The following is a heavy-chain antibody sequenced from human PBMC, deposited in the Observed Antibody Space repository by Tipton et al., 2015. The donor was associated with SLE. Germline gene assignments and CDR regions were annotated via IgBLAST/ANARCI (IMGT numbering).Heavy chain of an antibody. CDR1: GVSISHWS. Sequence: GLVKPSETLSVNCTVSGVSISHWSWNWIRQPPGKGLEWIGYILHSGSTYYNPSLKSRVTISVDRSRNEFSLELRSVTAADTGLYYCARDEYRYDATDYHLLGHFDFWGQGTLVTVSS. CDR3: ARDEYRYDATDYHLLGHFDF. J-gene: IGHJ4*02. CDR2: ILHSGST. V-gene: IGHV4-30-2*01. D-gene: IGHD4/OR15-4a*01.